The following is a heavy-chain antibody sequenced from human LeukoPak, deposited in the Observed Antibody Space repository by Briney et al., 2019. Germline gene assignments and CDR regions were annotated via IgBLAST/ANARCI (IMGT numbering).Heavy chain of an antibody. CDR1: GYTFTSYA. CDR2: INTNTGNP. V-gene: IGHV7-4-1*02. D-gene: IGHD6-19*01. Sequence: ASVKVSCKASGYTFTSYAMNWVRQAPGQGLEWMGGINTNTGNPAYAQGFTGRFVFSLDTSVSTAYLQISSLKAEDTAVYYCARGQWLVLSVAFDIWGQGTMVTVSS. J-gene: IGHJ3*02. CDR3: ARGQWLVLSVAFDI.